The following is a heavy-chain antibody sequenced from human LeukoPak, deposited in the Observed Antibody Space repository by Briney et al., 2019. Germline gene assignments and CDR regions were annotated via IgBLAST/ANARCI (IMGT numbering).Heavy chain of an antibody. J-gene: IGHJ6*03. CDR3: ARRGVVVVPAANHYYYYYYMDV. CDR1: GYSFTSYW. V-gene: IGHV5-51*01. Sequence: GESLKISCKGSGYSFTSYWIGWVRQMPGKGLEWMGIIYPGDSDTRYSPSFQGQVTISADKSISTAYLQQSSLKASDTAMYYCARRGVVVVPAANHYYYYYYMDVWGKGTTVTVSS. CDR2: IYPGDSDT. D-gene: IGHD2-2*01.